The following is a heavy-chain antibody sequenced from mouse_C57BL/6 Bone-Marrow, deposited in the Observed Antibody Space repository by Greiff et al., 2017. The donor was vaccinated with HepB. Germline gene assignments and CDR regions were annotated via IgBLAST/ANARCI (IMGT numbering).Heavy chain of an antibody. V-gene: IGHV5-4*01. D-gene: IGHD1-1*01. CDR2: ISDGGSYT. CDR3: ARDPYYYGSSHWYFDV. CDR1: GFTFSSYA. J-gene: IGHJ1*03. Sequence: EVQGVESGGGLVKPGGSLKLSCAASGFTFSSYAMSWVRRTPEKRLEWVATISDGGSYTYYPDNVKGRFTISRDNAKNNLYLQMSHLKSEDTAMYYCARDPYYYGSSHWYFDVWGTGTTVTVSS.